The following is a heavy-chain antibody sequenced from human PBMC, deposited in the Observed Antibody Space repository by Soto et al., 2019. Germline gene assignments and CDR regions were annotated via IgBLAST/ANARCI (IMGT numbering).Heavy chain of an antibody. J-gene: IGHJ5*02. Sequence: PGGSLRFSCAASGFTFSSYAMSWVRQAPGKGLEWVSAISGSGGRTYYADSVKGRFTISRDNSKNTLYLQMNSLRAEDTAVYYCAKDGYYYDSSGYYGGNWFDPWGQGT. V-gene: IGHV3-23*01. CDR2: ISGSGGRT. D-gene: IGHD3-22*01. CDR1: GFTFSSYA. CDR3: AKDGYYYDSSGYYGGNWFDP.